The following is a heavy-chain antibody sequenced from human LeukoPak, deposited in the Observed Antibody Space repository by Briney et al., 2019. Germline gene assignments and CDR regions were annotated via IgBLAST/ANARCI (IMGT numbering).Heavy chain of an antibody. CDR1: GGSISSSSYY. Sequence: SETLSLTCTVSGGSISSSSYYWGWIRQPPGKGLEWIGSIYYSGSTYYNPSLKSRVTISVDTSKNQFSLKLSSVTAADTAVYYCARLYPSWGGSGSYYPGSFIDYWGQGTLVTVSS. D-gene: IGHD3-10*01. J-gene: IGHJ4*02. V-gene: IGHV4-39*01. CDR2: IYYSGST. CDR3: ARLYPSWGGSGSYYPGSFIDY.